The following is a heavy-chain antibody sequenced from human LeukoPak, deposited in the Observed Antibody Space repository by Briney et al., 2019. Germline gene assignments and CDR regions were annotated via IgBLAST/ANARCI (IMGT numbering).Heavy chain of an antibody. CDR2: IGTAGDT. CDR1: GFTFSSYD. J-gene: IGHJ6*02. CDR3: AREGVYGSGAESLYGMDV. Sequence: PGGSLRLSCAASGFTFSSYDMHWVRQATGKGLEWVSAIGTAGDTYYPGSVKGRFTISRGNAKNSLYLQMNSLRAGDTAVYYCAREGVYGSGAESLYGMDVWGQGTTVTVSS. V-gene: IGHV3-13*01. D-gene: IGHD3-10*01.